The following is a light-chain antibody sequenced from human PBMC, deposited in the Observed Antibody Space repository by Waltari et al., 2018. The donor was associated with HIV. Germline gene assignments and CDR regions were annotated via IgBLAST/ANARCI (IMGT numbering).Light chain of an antibody. CDR2: GNT. CDR3: QSYDRSLSGYVV. Sequence: QSLLTQPPSVSGAPGQRVTISCTGSSSNIGAGFDVHWYQQLPGTVPKLLILGNTTRPSGVPHRFSGSKSGTSASLAITGLQAEDEADYYCQSYDRSLSGYVVFGGGTKLTVL. V-gene: IGLV1-40*01. J-gene: IGLJ2*01. CDR1: SSNIGAGFD.